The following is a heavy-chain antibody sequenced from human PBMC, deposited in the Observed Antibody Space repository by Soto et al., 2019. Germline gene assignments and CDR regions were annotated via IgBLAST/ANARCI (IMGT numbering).Heavy chain of an antibody. CDR1: GYTFTSYG. V-gene: IGHV1-18*01. J-gene: IGHJ6*02. CDR2: ISAYNGNT. D-gene: IGHD5-12*01. CDR3: ARDVRGHSYCYGMDV. Sequence: QVQLVQSGAEVKKPGASVKVSCKASGYTFTSYGISWVRQAPGQGLEWMGWISAYNGNTNYAQRLQGRVTMTTDTSTSTLYMELRSLRSDDTAVYYCARDVRGHSYCYGMDVWGQGTTVTVSS.